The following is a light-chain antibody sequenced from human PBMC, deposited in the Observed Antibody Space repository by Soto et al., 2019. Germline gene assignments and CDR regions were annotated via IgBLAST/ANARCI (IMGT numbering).Light chain of an antibody. J-gene: IGKJ3*01. CDR1: QTGIRH. Sequence: EIVMTQSPGTLSVSPGERANLSFRASQTGIRHLAWYQQKPGHAPRLLIFGTSTRATGIPDSFSGSGSANDFTFPISFLHSKEFAVYYCQLYKTSSLTTFGPVT. CDR3: QLYKTSSLTT. CDR2: GTS. V-gene: IGKV3-15*01.